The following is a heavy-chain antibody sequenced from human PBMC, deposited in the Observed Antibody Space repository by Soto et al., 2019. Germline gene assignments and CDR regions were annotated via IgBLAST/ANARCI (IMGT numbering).Heavy chain of an antibody. V-gene: IGHV4-30-4*01. CDR1: GGSISSGDYY. Sequence: PSETLSLTCTVSGGSISSGDYYWSWIRQPPGKGLEWIGYIYYSGSTYYNPSLKSRVTISVDTSKNQFSLKLGSVTAADTAVDYCARGNYYDSTHFDYWGQGTLVTVSS. J-gene: IGHJ4*02. CDR3: ARGNYYDSTHFDY. CDR2: IYYSGST. D-gene: IGHD3-22*01.